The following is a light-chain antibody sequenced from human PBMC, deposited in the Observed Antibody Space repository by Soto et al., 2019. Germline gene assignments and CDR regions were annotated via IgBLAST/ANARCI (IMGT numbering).Light chain of an antibody. CDR2: DVS. Sequence: QSALTQPASVSGSPGQSITISCTGTSNDVGGYKYVSWYQQHPGKVPKLIIYDVSDRPSGVSNRFSGSKSGNTASLTISGLQAEDEADYYCYSYTSSSALVFGGGTKLTVL. CDR1: SNDVGGYKY. V-gene: IGLV2-14*01. J-gene: IGLJ2*01. CDR3: YSYTSSSALV.